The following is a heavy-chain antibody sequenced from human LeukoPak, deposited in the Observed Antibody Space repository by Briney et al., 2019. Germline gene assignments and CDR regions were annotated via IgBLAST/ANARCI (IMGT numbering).Heavy chain of an antibody. J-gene: IGHJ6*03. CDR3: AKAIVVVPAAQSMHV. Sequence: PGGSLRLSCAASGFTFSSYAMSWVRQAPGKGLEWVSAISGSGGSTYYADSVKGRFTIARDNSKNTLYLQMNSLRAEDTAVYYGAKAIVVVPAAQSMHVWGKGTTVTLSS. D-gene: IGHD2-2*01. CDR2: ISGSGGST. V-gene: IGHV3-23*01. CDR1: GFTFSSYA.